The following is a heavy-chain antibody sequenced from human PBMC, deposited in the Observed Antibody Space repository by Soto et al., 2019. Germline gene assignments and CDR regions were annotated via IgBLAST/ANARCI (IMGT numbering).Heavy chain of an antibody. D-gene: IGHD6-13*01. V-gene: IGHV3-23*01. CDR2: ISGSGGST. J-gene: IGHJ5*02. Sequence: GGSLRRSCAASGFTFISYAMRWVRQAPGKGLEWVSAISGSGGSTYYADSVKGRFTISRDNSKNTLYLQMNSLRAEDTAVYYCAKVRRWQQLANWFDPWGQGTLVTVSS. CDR3: AKVRRWQQLANWFDP. CDR1: GFTFISYA.